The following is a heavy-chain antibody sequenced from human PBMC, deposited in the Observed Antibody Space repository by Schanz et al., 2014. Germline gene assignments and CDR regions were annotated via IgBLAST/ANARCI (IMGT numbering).Heavy chain of an antibody. J-gene: IGHJ5*02. D-gene: IGHD3-10*01. Sequence: EVQLVESGGGLVEPGGSLRLSCAASGFSFSSYAMGWVRQARGKGLEWVSTIGTSGGTNYAESVKGRFTISRDNSKNTLYLQMNSLRAEDTAVYYCARPALWFGDNCFDPWGQGTLVTVSS. CDR2: IGTSGGT. CDR1: GFSFSSYA. V-gene: IGHV3-23*04. CDR3: ARPALWFGDNCFDP.